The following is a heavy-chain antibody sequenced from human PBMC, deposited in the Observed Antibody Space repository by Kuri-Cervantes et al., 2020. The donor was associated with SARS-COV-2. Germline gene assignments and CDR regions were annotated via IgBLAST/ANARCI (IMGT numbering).Heavy chain of an antibody. J-gene: IGHJ4*02. CDR1: GYSFSTNW. Sequence: GESLKISCKGSGYSFSTNWIAWVRQMPGKGLEWMGVIYPGDSDTRYSPSFQGQVTISADGSINTAYLQWSSLTASDTAMYYCARHSGLGASTEFDFWGQGTLVTVSS. V-gene: IGHV5-51*01. CDR2: IYPGDSDT. D-gene: IGHD1-26*01. CDR3: ARHSGLGASTEFDF.